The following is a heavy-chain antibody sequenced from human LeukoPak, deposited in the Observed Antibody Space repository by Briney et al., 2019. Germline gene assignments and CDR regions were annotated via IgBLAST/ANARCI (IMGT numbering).Heavy chain of an antibody. CDR2: ISYDGSNK. Sequence: GGSLRLSCAASGFTFSSYAMHWVRQAPGKGLEWVAVISYDGSNKYYADSVKGRFTISRDNSKNTLYLQMNSLRAEDTAVYYCARALVVVPAAIDYWGQGTLVTVSS. J-gene: IGHJ4*02. V-gene: IGHV3-30-3*01. D-gene: IGHD2-2*01. CDR3: ARALVVVPAAIDY. CDR1: GFTFSSYA.